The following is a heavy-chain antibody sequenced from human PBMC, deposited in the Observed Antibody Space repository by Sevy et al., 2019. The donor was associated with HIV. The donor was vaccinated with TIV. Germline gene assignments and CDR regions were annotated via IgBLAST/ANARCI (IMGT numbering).Heavy chain of an antibody. CDR3: AKDLTGYNAMDV. CDR2: ISYHGRAK. D-gene: IGHD3-9*01. V-gene: IGHV3-30*18. Sequence: GGSLRLSCVVSGFTFTTSGMHWVRQAPGKGLEWVAVISYHGRAKFYADSVKGRFTISRDNSDNILYLHMNSLRSEDTAVYYCAKDLTGYNAMDVWGQGTMVTVSS. CDR1: GFTFTTSG. J-gene: IGHJ6*02.